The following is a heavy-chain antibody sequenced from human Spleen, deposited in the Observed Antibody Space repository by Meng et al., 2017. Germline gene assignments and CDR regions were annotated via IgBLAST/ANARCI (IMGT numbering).Heavy chain of an antibody. D-gene: IGHD6-13*01. CDR2: INPNSGGT. CDR1: GYNFPDYY. V-gene: IGHV1-2*02. J-gene: IGHJ4*02. Sequence: ASVKVSCKPSGYNFPDYYIHWVRRAPGQGLEWMGWINPNSGGTDYAQKFQGRVTMTRDTSISTAYMELSRLRSDDTAVYYCVRDEDISAAGYLFGDYWGQGTLVTVSS. CDR3: VRDEDISAAGYLFGDY.